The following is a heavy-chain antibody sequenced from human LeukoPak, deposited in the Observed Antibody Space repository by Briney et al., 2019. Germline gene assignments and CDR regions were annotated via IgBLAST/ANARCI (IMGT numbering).Heavy chain of an antibody. J-gene: IGHJ4*02. V-gene: IGHV3-23*01. CDR3: AKDRYSSSWYGSFDY. CDR2: ISGSGGST. CDR1: GFTFSSYA. Sequence: GGSLRLSCAASGFTFSSYAMSWIRQAPGKGLEWVSAISGSGGSTYYADSVKGRFTISRDNSKNTLYLQMNSLRAEDTAVYYCAKDRYSSSWYGSFDYWGQGTLVTVSS. D-gene: IGHD6-13*01.